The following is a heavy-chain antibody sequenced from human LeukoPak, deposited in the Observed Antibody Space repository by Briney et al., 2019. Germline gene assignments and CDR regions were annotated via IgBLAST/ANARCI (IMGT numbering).Heavy chain of an antibody. CDR1: GLPVSSNY. J-gene: IGHJ4*02. Sequence: PGGSLRLSCAASGLPVSSNYMSWVRQPPGKGLEWVSLIYSGSSTYYADSVKGRFTISRDKSKNTLYLQMSSLRVEDTAVYYCAMGAIVATIDYWGQGTLVTVSS. V-gene: IGHV3-66*01. CDR2: IYSGSST. CDR3: AMGAIVATIDY. D-gene: IGHD5-12*01.